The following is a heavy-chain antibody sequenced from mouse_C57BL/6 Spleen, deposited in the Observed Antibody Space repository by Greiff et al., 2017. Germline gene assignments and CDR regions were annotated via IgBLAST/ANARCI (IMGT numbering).Heavy chain of an antibody. CDR1: GYSITSGSY. CDR2: ISYDGSN. Sequence: EVKLMESGPGLVKPSPSLSLTCSVTGYSITSGSYWNWIRQFPGHKLEWMGYISYDGSNNYNPSLKNRIAITRDTSKNQLFLKLNAVTTEDTATYYCAREYYGLYDYAMDYWGQGTSVTVSS. CDR3: AREYYGLYDYAMDY. V-gene: IGHV3-6*01. D-gene: IGHD1-1*01. J-gene: IGHJ4*01.